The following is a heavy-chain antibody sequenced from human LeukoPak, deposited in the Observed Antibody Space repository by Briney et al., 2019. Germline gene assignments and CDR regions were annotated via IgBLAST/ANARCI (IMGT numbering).Heavy chain of an antibody. D-gene: IGHD5-18*01. CDR3: ARVGVGPVDTAPFDY. CDR2: ISYDGSNK. V-gene: IGHV3-30-3*01. Sequence: GGSLRLSCAASGFTFSSYAMHWVRQAPGKGLEWVAVISYDGSNKYYADSVKGRFTISRDNSKNTLYLQMNSLRAEDTAVYHCARVGVGPVDTAPFDYWGQGTLVTVSS. CDR1: GFTFSSYA. J-gene: IGHJ4*02.